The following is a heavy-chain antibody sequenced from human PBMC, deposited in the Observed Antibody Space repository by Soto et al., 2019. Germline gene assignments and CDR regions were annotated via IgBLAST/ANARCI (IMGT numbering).Heavy chain of an antibody. J-gene: IGHJ5*02. D-gene: IGHD2-2*01. Sequence: QVQLQESGPGLVKPSETLSLTCTVSGCSIRGYYWSWIRQPPGKGLEWIGYIDYSGSTNYIPSLKSRVTISVETSKSQFSLKLSSVTAAYKDMYYCARDAGVPYPFDPWCQGTLVTASS. CDR1: GCSIRGYY. CDR3: ARDAGVPYPFDP. V-gene: IGHV4-59*01. CDR2: IDYSGST.